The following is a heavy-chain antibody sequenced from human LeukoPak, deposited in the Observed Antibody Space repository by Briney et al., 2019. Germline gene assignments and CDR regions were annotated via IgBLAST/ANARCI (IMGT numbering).Heavy chain of an antibody. CDR2: INWFGGTT. CDR3: AKDRRGGHDAFDI. V-gene: IGHV3-20*04. Sequence: GGPLRLSCAASGFTFDDYGMSWVRQAPGKGLEWVSSINWFGGTTNYGDSVKGRFTISRDNAKNSLYLQMNSLRAEDTAVYYCAKDRRGGHDAFDIWGQGTMVTVSS. J-gene: IGHJ3*02. CDR1: GFTFDDYG. D-gene: IGHD1-26*01.